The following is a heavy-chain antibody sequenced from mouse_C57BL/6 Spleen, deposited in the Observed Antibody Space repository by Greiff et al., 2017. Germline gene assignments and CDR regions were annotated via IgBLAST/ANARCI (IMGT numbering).Heavy chain of an antibody. CDR1: GFTFSSYG. D-gene: IGHD2-2*01. CDR3: AGYYGYDEGAMDY. J-gene: IGHJ4*01. Sequence: EVQRVESGGDLVKPGGSLKLSCAASGFTFSSYGMSWVRQTPDKRLEWVATISSGGSYTYYPDSVKGRFTISRDNAKNTLYLQMSSLKSEDTAMYDCAGYYGYDEGAMDYWGQGTSVTVSS. V-gene: IGHV5-6*01. CDR2: ISSGGSYT.